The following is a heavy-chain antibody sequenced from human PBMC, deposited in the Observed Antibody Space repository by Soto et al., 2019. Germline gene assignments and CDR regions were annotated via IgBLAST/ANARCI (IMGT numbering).Heavy chain of an antibody. CDR1: GGSISSYY. CDR3: ARGGYDFWSGYYSGNWFDP. CDR2: IYYSGST. J-gene: IGHJ5*02. V-gene: IGHV4-59*01. Sequence: PSETLSLTCTVSGGSISSYYWSWIRQPPGKGLEWIGYIYYSGSTNYNPSLKSRVTISVDTSKNQFSLKLSSVTAADTAVYYRARGGYDFWSGYYSGNWFDPWGQATLVSVAS. D-gene: IGHD3-3*01.